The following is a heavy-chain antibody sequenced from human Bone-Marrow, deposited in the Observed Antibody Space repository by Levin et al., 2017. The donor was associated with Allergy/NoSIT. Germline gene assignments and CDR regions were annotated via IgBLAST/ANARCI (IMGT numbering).Heavy chain of an antibody. J-gene: IGHJ4*02. CDR3: AREDAHRGFDS. CDR1: GFTVGTNF. CDR2: IDSGGVT. V-gene: IGHV3-53*01. Sequence: GESLKISCAASGFTVGTNFMTWVRQAPGKGLQWVSVIDSGGVTYYGDSVKGRFTISRDTSKNTVYLQMNSLRGEDTAVYYCAREDAHRGFDSWGQGTLVIVSS.